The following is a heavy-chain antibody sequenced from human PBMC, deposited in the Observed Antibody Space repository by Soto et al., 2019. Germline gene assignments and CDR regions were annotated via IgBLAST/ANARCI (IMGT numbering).Heavy chain of an antibody. V-gene: IGHV3-33*01. CDR3: ARDFRYYDILTGNYYYGMDV. D-gene: IGHD3-9*01. CDR2: IWYDGSNK. CDR1: GFSVRIYG. J-gene: IGHJ6*02. Sequence: STEICCSACGFSVRIYGVDWSCQAPGKGLEWVAVIWYDGSNKYYADSVKGRFTICRDNSKNTLYLQMNSLRAEDTAVYYCARDFRYYDILTGNYYYGMDVWGQGTTVTVSS.